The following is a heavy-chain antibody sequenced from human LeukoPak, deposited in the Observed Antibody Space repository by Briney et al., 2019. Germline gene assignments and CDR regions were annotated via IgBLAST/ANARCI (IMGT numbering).Heavy chain of an antibody. D-gene: IGHD3-22*01. CDR1: GYSISSGYY. Sequence: SETLSLTCTVSGYSISSGYYWGWIRQSPGKGLEWIGNIYHSGSTFYNPSLKSRVTTSVDTSKNQFSLKLSSVTAADTAVYYCARVDYYDSSGLKIYAFDIWGQGTMVTVSS. CDR2: IYHSGST. CDR3: ARVDYYDSSGLKIYAFDI. V-gene: IGHV4-38-2*02. J-gene: IGHJ3*02.